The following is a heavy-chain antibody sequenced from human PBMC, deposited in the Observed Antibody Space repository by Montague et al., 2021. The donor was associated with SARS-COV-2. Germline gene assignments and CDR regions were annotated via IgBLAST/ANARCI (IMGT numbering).Heavy chain of an antibody. CDR3: ARGGRQGMVRVVYDQWYGLDF. D-gene: IGHD2-8*02. CDR1: GDSISNYY. V-gene: IGHV4-59*01. CDR2: IYYSGST. J-gene: IGHJ4*03. Sequence: SETLSLTCTVSGDSISNYYWSWIRQPPGKGLEWIGYIYYSGSTNYNPSLKSRVTISVDTSKNQFSLKLSSVTAADTAVYYCARGGRQGMVRVVYDQWYGLDFWGQGTLVTVSS.